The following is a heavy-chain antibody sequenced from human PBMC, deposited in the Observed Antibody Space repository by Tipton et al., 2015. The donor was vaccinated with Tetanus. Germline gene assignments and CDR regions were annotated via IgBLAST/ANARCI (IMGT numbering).Heavy chain of an antibody. D-gene: IGHD3-10*01. CDR3: ARSGGRRYAFDI. Sequence: GLVKPSETLSLTCTVSGGSISSYYWSWIRQPAGKGLEWIGRIYTSESTNYNPSLKSRLTMSVDTSKNQFSLRLNSVTAADTAVYYCARSGGRRYAFDIWGQGTMVTVSS. CDR2: IYTSEST. V-gene: IGHV4-4*07. CDR1: GGSISSYY. J-gene: IGHJ3*02.